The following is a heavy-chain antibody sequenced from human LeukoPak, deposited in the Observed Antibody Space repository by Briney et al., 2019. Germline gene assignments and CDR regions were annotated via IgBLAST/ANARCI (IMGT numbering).Heavy chain of an antibody. CDR2: IIPIFGTA. CDR1: GGTFSSYA. CDR3: ARVSAGFWSGFDY. D-gene: IGHD3-3*01. Sequence: SVNVSCKASGGTFSSYAISWVRQAPGQGLEWMGGIIPIFGTANYAQKFQGRVTITTDESTSTAYMELSSLRSEDTAVYYCARVSAGFWSGFDYWGQGTLVTVSS. J-gene: IGHJ4*02. V-gene: IGHV1-69*05.